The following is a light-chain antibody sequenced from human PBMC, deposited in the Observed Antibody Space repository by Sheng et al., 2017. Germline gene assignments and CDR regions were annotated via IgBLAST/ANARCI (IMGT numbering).Light chain of an antibody. V-gene: IGKV1-5*03. Sequence: DIQMTQSPSTLSASVGDRVTITCRASQSISSWLAWYQQKPGKAPNLLIYKASSLESGVPSRFSGSGSGTEFTLTISSLQPDDSATYYCQQYNSVQWTFGQGTKVEIK. CDR3: QQYNSVQWT. CDR2: KAS. J-gene: IGKJ1*01. CDR1: QSISSW.